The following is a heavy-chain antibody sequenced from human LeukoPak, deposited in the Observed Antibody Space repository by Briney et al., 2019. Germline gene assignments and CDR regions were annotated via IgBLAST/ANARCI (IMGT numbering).Heavy chain of an antibody. CDR3: ARESITVTHPKNYYYYMDV. J-gene: IGHJ6*03. CDR2: INAGYGNT. CDR1: GYTFTSYA. V-gene: IGHV1-3*03. Sequence: ASVKVSCKASGYTFTSYAMHWVRQAPGQRLEWMGWINAGYGNTKYSQEFQGRVTITRDTSASTAYMELSSLRSEDMAVYYCARESITVTHPKNYYYYMDVWGKGTTVTVSS. D-gene: IGHD4-17*01.